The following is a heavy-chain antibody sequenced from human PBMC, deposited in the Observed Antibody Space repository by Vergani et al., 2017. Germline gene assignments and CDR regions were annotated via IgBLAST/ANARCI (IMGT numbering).Heavy chain of an antibody. Sequence: QVQLVQSGAEVKKPGASVKVSCKASGGTFSSYTISWVRQAPGQGLEWMGRIIPILGIANYAQKFQGRVTMTTDTSTSTAYMELRSLRSDDTAVYYCARLKKKVKRGSATPDYYYYYMDVWGKGTTVTVSS. CDR3: ARLKKKVKRGSATPDYYYYYMDV. CDR2: IIPILGIA. D-gene: IGHD1-26*01. V-gene: IGHV1-69*02. J-gene: IGHJ6*03. CDR1: GGTFSSYT.